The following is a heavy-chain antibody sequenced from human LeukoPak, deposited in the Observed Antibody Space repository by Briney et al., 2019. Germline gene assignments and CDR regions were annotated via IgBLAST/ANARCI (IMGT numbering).Heavy chain of an antibody. V-gene: IGHV3-23*01. CDR3: AKATFASSWNLYFDY. D-gene: IGHD6-13*01. Sequence: PGGSLGLSCAASGFSFSSYAMSWVRQAPGKGLEWVSTISSSGGSTYYADSVKGRFTISRDNSKSTLYLQMNSLRAEDTAVYYSAKATFASSWNLYFDYWGQGTIITVSS. CDR1: GFSFSSYA. J-gene: IGHJ4*02. CDR2: ISSSGGST.